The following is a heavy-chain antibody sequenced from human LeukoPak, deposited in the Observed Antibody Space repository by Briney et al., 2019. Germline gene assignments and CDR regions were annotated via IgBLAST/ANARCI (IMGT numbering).Heavy chain of an antibody. CDR1: GDSFSTNSAA. Sequence: TSQTLSLTCAISGDSFSTNSAAWNWITQAQGRGLEWLGRTYCRSKWYEDYAVSVKTQITINPNTSKNQHTLQRNSVTPEDTAVYYCARIAAGTWGSDYWGQGTLVTVSS. J-gene: IGHJ4*02. V-gene: IGHV6-1*01. CDR2: TYCRSKWYE. CDR3: ARIAAGTWGSDY. D-gene: IGHD6-13*01.